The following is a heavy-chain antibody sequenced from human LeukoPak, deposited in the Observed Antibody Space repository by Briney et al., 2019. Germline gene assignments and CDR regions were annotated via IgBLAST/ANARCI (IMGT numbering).Heavy chain of an antibody. CDR2: IAVGSGDT. CDR1: GFTFSSSA. J-gene: IGHJ2*01. D-gene: IGHD5-12*01. V-gene: IGHV1-58*01. Sequence: GASVKVSCKASGFTFSSSAVQWVRQARGQRLEWMGWIAVGSGDTYYAQMFQERVTITRDMSTNTAYMDLSSLRSEDTAIYYCAAAPYIVATINQRWNFDLWGRGTLVTVSS. CDR3: AAAPYIVATINQRWNFDL.